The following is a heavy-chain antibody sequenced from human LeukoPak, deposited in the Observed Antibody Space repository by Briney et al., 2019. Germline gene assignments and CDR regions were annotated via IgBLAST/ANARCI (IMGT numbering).Heavy chain of an antibody. Sequence: SQTLSLTCAISGDSVSSNSAAWNWIRQSPSRGLEWLGRTYYRSKWYNDYAVSVKSRITINPDTSKNQFSLQLNSVTPEDTAVYYCARARLLWFGELIRGYYYYYMDVWGKGTTVTVS. J-gene: IGHJ6*03. V-gene: IGHV6-1*01. CDR3: ARARLLWFGELIRGYYYYYMDV. D-gene: IGHD3-10*01. CDR2: TYYRSKWYN. CDR1: GDSVSSNSAA.